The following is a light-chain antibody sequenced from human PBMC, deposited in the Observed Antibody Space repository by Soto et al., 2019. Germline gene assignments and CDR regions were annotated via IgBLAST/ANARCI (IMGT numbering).Light chain of an antibody. CDR3: QQYNNWIT. CDR2: AAS. CDR1: QRFSSN. Sequence: EIGMPQSPATLSVSPGESATLSCRASQRFSSNLAWYQHKPGQAPRLLIDAASNRATGVPARCSSSWSGTEFTLTISSLQSEYFAVYYCQQYNNWITFGQGTRLEIK. V-gene: IGKV3-15*01. J-gene: IGKJ5*01.